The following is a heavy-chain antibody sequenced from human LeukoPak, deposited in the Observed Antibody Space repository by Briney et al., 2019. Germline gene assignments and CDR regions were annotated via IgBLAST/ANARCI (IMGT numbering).Heavy chain of an antibody. CDR3: ARGLESCSSGSCFKD. D-gene: IGHD2-15*01. CDR2: IYSSGST. J-gene: IGHJ4*02. CDR1: GFIVSSNY. V-gene: IGHV3-53*01. Sequence: GGSLRLSCAASGFIVSSNYMSWVRQAPGKGLEWVSLIYSSGSTYYTASVKGRFTISRDHSKNTLYLQMNSLRAEDAALYYCARGLESCSSGSCFKDWGQGTLVTVSS.